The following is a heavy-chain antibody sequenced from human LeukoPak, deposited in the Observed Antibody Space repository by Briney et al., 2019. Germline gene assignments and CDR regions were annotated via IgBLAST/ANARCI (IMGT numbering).Heavy chain of an antibody. CDR2: IYYSGST. Sequence: PSETLSLTCTVSGGSISSYYWSWIRQPPGKGLEWIGYIYYSGSTNYNPSPKSRVTISVDTSKNQFSLKLSSVTAADTAMYYCARGGIAVAGTIWFDPWGQGTLVTVSS. J-gene: IGHJ5*02. CDR3: ARGGIAVAGTIWFDP. V-gene: IGHV4-59*01. D-gene: IGHD6-19*01. CDR1: GGSISSYY.